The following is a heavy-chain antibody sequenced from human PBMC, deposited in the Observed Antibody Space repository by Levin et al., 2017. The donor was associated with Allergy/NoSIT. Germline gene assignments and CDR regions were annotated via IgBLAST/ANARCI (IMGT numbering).Heavy chain of an antibody. V-gene: IGHV3-30*18. CDR3: AKDVYGSGWYPLGNDAFEM. J-gene: IGHJ3*02. D-gene: IGHD6-19*01. Sequence: GESLKISCAASGFTFSSCGMHWVRQAPGKGLEWVAVISSDGRKKFYADPVKGRFTISRDNSKNTLDLQMNSLRAEDTAVYYCAKDVYGSGWYPLGNDAFEMWGQGTKVSVSS. CDR2: ISSDGRKK. CDR1: GFTFSSCG.